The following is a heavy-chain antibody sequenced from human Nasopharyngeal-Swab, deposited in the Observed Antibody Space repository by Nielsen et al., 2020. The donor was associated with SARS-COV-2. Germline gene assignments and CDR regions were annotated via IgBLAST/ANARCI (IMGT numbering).Heavy chain of an antibody. Sequence: SETLSLTCAVSGGSISSGGYSWSWTRQPPGKGLEWIGYIYHSGSTYYNPSLKSRVTISVDRSKNQFSLKLSSVTAADTAVYYCASGVSTVTTHYMDVWGKGTTVTVSS. CDR3: ASGVSTVTTHYMDV. V-gene: IGHV4-30-2*01. CDR2: IYHSGST. D-gene: IGHD4-17*01. J-gene: IGHJ6*03. CDR1: GGSISSGGYS.